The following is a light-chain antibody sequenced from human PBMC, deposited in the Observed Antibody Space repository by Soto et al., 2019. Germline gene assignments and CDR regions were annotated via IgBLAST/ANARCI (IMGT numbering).Light chain of an antibody. CDR3: QQYNSYWYT. Sequence: DIQMTQSPSTLSASAGDRVTITCRASQSISNWLAWYQQKPGKAPKLLIYKASTLESGVPSRFSGSGSGTEFTLTISSLQPDDFATYFCQQYNSYWYTFGQGTKLDIK. CDR2: KAS. J-gene: IGKJ2*01. CDR1: QSISNW. V-gene: IGKV1-5*03.